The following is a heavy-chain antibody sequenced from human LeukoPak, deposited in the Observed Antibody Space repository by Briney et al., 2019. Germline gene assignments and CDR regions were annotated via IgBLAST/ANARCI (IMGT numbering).Heavy chain of an antibody. J-gene: IGHJ3*01. CDR3: ARSGEFLAMPSDV. CDR2: IKQDGSDY. D-gene: IGHD3-10*01. CDR1: GSTFSSYS. V-gene: IGHV3-7*01. Sequence: GGSLRLSCAASGSTFSSYSMNWVRQAPGKGLEWVANIKQDGSDYYYVDSVKGRFTISRDNAKNSLYLRMNSLRAEDTALYYCARSGEFLAMPSDVWGQGTMVTVSS.